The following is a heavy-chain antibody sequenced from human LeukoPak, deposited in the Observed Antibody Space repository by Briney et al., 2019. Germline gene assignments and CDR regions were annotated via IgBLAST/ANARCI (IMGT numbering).Heavy chain of an antibody. CDR3: ARDGSGSLTDY. D-gene: IGHD3-22*01. CDR1: GGTFSSYA. CDR2: IIPIFGTA. J-gene: IGHJ4*02. V-gene: IGHV1-69*05. Sequence: ASVKVSCKASGGTFSSYAISWVRQAPGQGLGWMGRIIPIFGTANYAQKFQGRVTITTDESTSTAYMELSSLRSEDTAVYYCARDGSGSLTDYWGQGTLVTVSS.